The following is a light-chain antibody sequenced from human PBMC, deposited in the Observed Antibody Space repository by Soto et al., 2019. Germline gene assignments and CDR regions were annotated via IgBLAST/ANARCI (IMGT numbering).Light chain of an antibody. CDR2: DVS. V-gene: IGLV2-14*01. Sequence: QSVLTQPVSVSGSPGQSITISCTGTSSDVGGYNYVSWYQQHPGKAPKLMIYDVSNRPSGVSNRFSGSKSGNTASLTISGLQGEDEADYYCSSYTRSSPLVFGGGTKLTVL. CDR1: SSDVGGYNY. CDR3: SSYTRSSPLV. J-gene: IGLJ2*01.